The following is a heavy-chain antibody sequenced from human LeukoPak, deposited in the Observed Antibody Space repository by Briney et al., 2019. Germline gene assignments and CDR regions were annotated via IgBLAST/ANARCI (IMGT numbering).Heavy chain of an antibody. CDR1: GGSFSGYY. CDR3: ARGHFVRAAILRCWFDP. D-gene: IGHD2-2*02. J-gene: IGHJ5*02. CDR2: ISHSGST. V-gene: IGHV4-34*01. Sequence: SETLSLTCAVYGGSFSGYYWSWIRQPPGKGLEWIGEISHSGSTNYNPSLKSRVTISVDTSKNQFSLKLSSVTAADTAVYYCARGHFVRAAILRCWFDPWGQGTLVTVSS.